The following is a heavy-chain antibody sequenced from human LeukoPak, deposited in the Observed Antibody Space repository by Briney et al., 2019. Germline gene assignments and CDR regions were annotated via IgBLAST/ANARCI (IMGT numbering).Heavy chain of an antibody. V-gene: IGHV3-64D*06. CDR2: ISSNGGST. CDR1: GFTFSSYA. CDR3: VKDWGMVRGAPLAIGPPFFDY. J-gene: IGHJ4*02. Sequence: GGSLRLSCSASGFTFSSYAMHWVRQAPGKGLEYVSAISSNGGSTYYADSVKGRFTISRDNSKNTLYLQMSSLRAEDTAVYYCVKDWGMVRGAPLAIGPPFFDYWGQGTLVTVSS. D-gene: IGHD3-10*01.